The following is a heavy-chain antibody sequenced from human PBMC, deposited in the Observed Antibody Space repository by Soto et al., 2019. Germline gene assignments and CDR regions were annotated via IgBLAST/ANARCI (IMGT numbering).Heavy chain of an antibody. CDR2: LHYTGSS. CDR1: GDPITNYY. J-gene: IGHJ5*02. V-gene: IGHV4-59*01. CDR3: ARVFNGGTAVAGVRFDP. Sequence: QVQLHESGPGLVKPSETLSLTCTVSGDPITNYYWGWIRLPPGKGLQWIGSLHYTGSSNYNPSLKSRLTISIDTYKNQISLNLASVTAADTAVYYCARVFNGGTAVAGVRFDPWGQGVLVTVSS. D-gene: IGHD6-19*01.